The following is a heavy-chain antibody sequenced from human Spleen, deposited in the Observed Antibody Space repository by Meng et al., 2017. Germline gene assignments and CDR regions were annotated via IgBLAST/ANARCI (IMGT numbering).Heavy chain of an antibody. J-gene: IGHJ4*01. V-gene: IGHV3-21*04. D-gene: IGHD3-22*01. Sequence: GESLKISCAASGFIFSGSDIHWVRQASGKGLEWVSSISSSSSYIYYADSVKGRFSVSRDNRKKSLYLQMNSLTAEDTALYFCAKNRGYDSSSPYDYWGHGTLVTVSS. CDR1: GFIFSGSD. CDR3: AKNRGYDSSSPYDY. CDR2: ISSSSSYI.